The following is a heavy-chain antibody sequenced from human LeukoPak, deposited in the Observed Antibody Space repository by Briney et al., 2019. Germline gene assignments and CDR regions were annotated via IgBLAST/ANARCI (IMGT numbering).Heavy chain of an antibody. CDR3: ARGLYIVVVVAATSSHDAFDI. Sequence: GASVKVSCKASGYTFTSHYMHWVRQAPGQGLEWMGIINPSGGSTSYAQKFQGRVTMTRDTSTSTVYMELSSLRSEDTAVYYCARGLYIVVVVAATSSHDAFDIWGQGTMVTVSS. J-gene: IGHJ3*02. CDR2: INPSGGST. V-gene: IGHV1-46*01. CDR1: GYTFTSHY. D-gene: IGHD2-15*01.